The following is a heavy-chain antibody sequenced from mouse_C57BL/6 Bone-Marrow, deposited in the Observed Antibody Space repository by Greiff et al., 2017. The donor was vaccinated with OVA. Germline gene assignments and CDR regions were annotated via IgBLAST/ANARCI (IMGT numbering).Heavy chain of an antibody. CDR3: ARGGYYGSSCYFDY. V-gene: IGHV1-82*01. J-gene: IGHJ2*01. Sequence: VMLVESGPELVKPGASVKISCKASGYAFSSSWMNWVKQRPGKGLEWIGRIYPGDGDTNYNGKFKGKATLTADKSSSTAYMQLSSLTSEDSAVYFCARGGYYGSSCYFDYWGQGTTLTVSS. D-gene: IGHD1-1*01. CDR1: GYAFSSSW. CDR2: IYPGDGDT.